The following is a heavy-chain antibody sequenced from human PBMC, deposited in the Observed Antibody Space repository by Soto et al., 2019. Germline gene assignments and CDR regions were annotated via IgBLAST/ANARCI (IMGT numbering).Heavy chain of an antibody. CDR1: GFIFSNYA. J-gene: IGHJ4*02. V-gene: IGHV3-30*18. Sequence: QVQLVESGGGVVQPGRSLRLSCAASGFIFSNYAMHWVRQAPGKGLEWVAVISYDGSNKYYADSVKGRFTISRDNSKNTLYLQMNSLRGEDTAVFHCAKGTTTVAASFFDYWGQGTLVTVSS. CDR3: AKGTTTVAASFFDY. CDR2: ISYDGSNK. D-gene: IGHD4-17*01.